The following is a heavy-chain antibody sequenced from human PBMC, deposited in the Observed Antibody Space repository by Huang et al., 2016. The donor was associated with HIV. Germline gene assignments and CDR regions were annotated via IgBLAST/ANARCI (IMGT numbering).Heavy chain of an antibody. Sequence: EVQLVESGGGLVKPGGSLRLSCEASGFTFKDAWVSWVRQNPGKGVGWGGLMKTKDDGGTTDYAAPVKGRFSMSRDDSKNTFYLQMNSLKSEDTAVYYCTTWARTSAGGNWGQGTLVSVSS. CDR1: GFTFKDAW. D-gene: IGHD6-25*01. V-gene: IGHV3-15*01. CDR3: TTWARTSAGGN. CDR2: MKTKDDGGTT. J-gene: IGHJ4*02.